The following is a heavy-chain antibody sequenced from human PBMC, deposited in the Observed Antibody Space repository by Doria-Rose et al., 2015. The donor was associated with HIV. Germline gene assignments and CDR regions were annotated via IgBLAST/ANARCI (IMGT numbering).Heavy chain of an antibody. CDR1: GVSLSSPGMG. CDR3: ARIKSSRWYHKYYFDF. J-gene: IGHJ4*02. V-gene: IGHV2-26*01. CDR2: IFSDDDR. D-gene: IGHD6-13*01. Sequence: QVQLVQSGPVLVKPTETLTLTCTVSGVSLSSPGMGVSWIRQPPGKALEWLANIFSDDDRSYKTSLKSRLTITRGTSKSKLVLTMTDMDPVDTATYYCARIKSSRWYHKYYFDFWGQGTLVIVSA.